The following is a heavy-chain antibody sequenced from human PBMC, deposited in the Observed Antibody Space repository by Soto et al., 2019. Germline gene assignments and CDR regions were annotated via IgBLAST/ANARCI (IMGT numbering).Heavy chain of an antibody. CDR2: INHSGST. Sequence: QVQLQQWGAGLLKPSETLSLTCAVYGGSFSGYYWSWIRQPPGKGLEWIGEINHSGSTNYNPSLKSRVTISVDPSKNPFSLKLSSVTAADTAVYYCARDRPTMNWFDPWGQGTLVTVSS. D-gene: IGHD3-10*01. J-gene: IGHJ5*02. CDR1: GGSFSGYY. V-gene: IGHV4-34*01. CDR3: ARDRPTMNWFDP.